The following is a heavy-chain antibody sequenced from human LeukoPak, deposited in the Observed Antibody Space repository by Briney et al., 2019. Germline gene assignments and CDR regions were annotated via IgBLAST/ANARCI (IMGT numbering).Heavy chain of an antibody. CDR1: GFTFSSFA. J-gene: IGHJ4*02. V-gene: IGHV3-23*01. Sequence: SGGSLRLSCAASGFTFSSFAMSWVRQAPXXXLEWVSSFSGGRATTYYADSVKGRFTISRDNSKSTLCLQMNSLRAEDTAVYYCAKPVIPYDSSGYFHFDYWGQGTLVTVSS. D-gene: IGHD3-22*01. CDR2: FSGGRATT. CDR3: AKPVIPYDSSGYFHFDY.